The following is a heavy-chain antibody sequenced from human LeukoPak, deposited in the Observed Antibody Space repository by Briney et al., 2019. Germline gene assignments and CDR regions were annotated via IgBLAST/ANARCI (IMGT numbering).Heavy chain of an antibody. D-gene: IGHD6-13*01. CDR3: ARVAAAAGSYYFDY. V-gene: IGHV1-69*04. Sequence: GASVNVSCKASGGTFSSYAISWVRQAPGQGLEWMGRIIPILGIANYAQKLQGRVTITADKSTSTAHMELSSLRSEDTAVYYCARVAAAAGSYYFDYWGQGTLVTVSS. CDR1: GGTFSSYA. J-gene: IGHJ4*02. CDR2: IIPILGIA.